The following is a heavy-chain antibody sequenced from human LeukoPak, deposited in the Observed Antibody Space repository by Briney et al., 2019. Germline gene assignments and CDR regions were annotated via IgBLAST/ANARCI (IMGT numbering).Heavy chain of an antibody. CDR1: GFTFDDYA. Sequence: GRSLRLSCAASGFTFDDYAMHWVRHAPGKGLEWVSGISWNSGSIGYADSVKGRFTISRDNAKNSLYLQMNSLRAEDMALYYCAKGGVVVVAATYFDYWGQGTLVTVSS. V-gene: IGHV3-9*03. D-gene: IGHD2-15*01. CDR2: ISWNSGSI. CDR3: AKGGVVVVAATYFDY. J-gene: IGHJ4*02.